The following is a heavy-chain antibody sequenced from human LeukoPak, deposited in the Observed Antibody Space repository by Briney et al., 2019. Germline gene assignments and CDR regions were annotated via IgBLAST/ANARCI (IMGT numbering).Heavy chain of an antibody. V-gene: IGHV5-51*01. CDR1: GYSFTSYW. CDR3: ARHNSLLWFGGVSGNWFDP. CDR2: IYPGDSDT. Sequence: PGESLKISCKGSGYSFTSYWIGWVRQMPGKGLEWMGIIYPGDSDTRYSPSFQGQVTISADKSISTAYLQWSSLKASDTAMYYCARHNSLLWFGGVSGNWFDPWGQGTLVTVSS. D-gene: IGHD3-10*01. J-gene: IGHJ5*02.